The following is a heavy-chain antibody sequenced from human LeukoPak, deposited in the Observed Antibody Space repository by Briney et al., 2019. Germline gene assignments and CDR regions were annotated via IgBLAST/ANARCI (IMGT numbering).Heavy chain of an antibody. Sequence: ASVKVSCKASGYTFTSYYMHWVRQAPGQGLEWMGIINPSGGSTSYAQKFQGRVIMTTDTSTNTAYMELRSLRADDTAMYYCARDPSYDSSGYPNWFDPWGQGTLVTVSS. J-gene: IGHJ5*02. CDR3: ARDPSYDSSGYPNWFDP. D-gene: IGHD3-22*01. CDR2: INPSGGST. CDR1: GYTFTSYY. V-gene: IGHV1-46*01.